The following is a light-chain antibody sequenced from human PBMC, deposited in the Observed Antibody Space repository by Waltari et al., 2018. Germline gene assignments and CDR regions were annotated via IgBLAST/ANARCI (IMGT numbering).Light chain of an antibody. CDR2: RND. Sequence: QSVLTQPPSASGTPGQRVTISCSGTSSNLGNNVVNWYQQVPGTAPKLLIYRNDLRPAGVPDRFSDSKSGTSASLAISGGQSEDEAEYYCASWDDSLNGHWVFGGGTKVTVL. J-gene: IGLJ3*02. CDR1: SSNLGNNV. V-gene: IGLV1-44*01. CDR3: ASWDDSLNGHWV.